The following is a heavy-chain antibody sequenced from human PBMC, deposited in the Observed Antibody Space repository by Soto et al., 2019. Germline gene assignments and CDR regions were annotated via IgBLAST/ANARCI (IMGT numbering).Heavy chain of an antibody. J-gene: IGHJ4*02. CDR2: ISGSGGST. D-gene: IGHD2-2*01. CDR3: AKGRGALGYCSSTSCPIPFDY. Sequence: GGSLRLSCAASGFTFSSYAMSWVRQAPGKGLEWVSAISGSGGSTYYADSVKGRFTISRDNSKNTLYLQMNSLRAEDTAVYYCAKGRGALGYCSSTSCPIPFDYWGQGTLVTVSS. CDR1: GFTFSSYA. V-gene: IGHV3-23*01.